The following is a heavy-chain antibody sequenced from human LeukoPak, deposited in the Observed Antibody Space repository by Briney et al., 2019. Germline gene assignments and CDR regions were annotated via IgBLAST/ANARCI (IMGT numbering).Heavy chain of an antibody. CDR3: AKDDIFWRPKGGFDP. J-gene: IGHJ5*02. Sequence: GGSLRLSCAGSGFTFSGYAMTWVRQAPGKGLEWVSAISGGGVSTYYADSVKGRFTISRDNSRNTLYLQMNSLGVEDTAVYYCAKDDIFWRPKGGFDPWGLGTLVTVSS. CDR1: GFTFSGYA. CDR2: ISGGGVST. D-gene: IGHD3-3*01. V-gene: IGHV3-23*01.